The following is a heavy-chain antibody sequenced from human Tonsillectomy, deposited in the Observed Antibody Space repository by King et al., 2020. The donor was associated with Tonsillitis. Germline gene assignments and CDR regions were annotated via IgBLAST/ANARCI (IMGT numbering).Heavy chain of an antibody. D-gene: IGHD2-2*01. V-gene: IGHV3-30*01. CDR3: AREVVVPAAGPGYYYYMDV. Sequence: VQLVESGGGVVQPGRSLRLSCAASGFTFRTFAMHWVRQAPGKGLEWVALISYDGNNKYYADSVNGRFPISRDNSKNTLYLQMNSLRAEDTAVYYCAREVVVPAAGPGYYYYMDVWGKGTTVTVSS. CDR2: ISYDGNNK. CDR1: GFTFRTFA. J-gene: IGHJ6*03.